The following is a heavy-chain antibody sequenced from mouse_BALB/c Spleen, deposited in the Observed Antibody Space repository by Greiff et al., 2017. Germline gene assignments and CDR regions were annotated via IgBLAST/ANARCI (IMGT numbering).Heavy chain of an antibody. J-gene: IGHJ1*01. CDR3: ARGYGYTGYFDV. CDR1: GYAFTNYL. CDR2: INPGSGGT. D-gene: IGHD2-2*01. Sequence: VQLQESGAELVRPGTSVKVSCKASGYAFTNYLIEWVKQRPGQGLEWIGVINPGSGGTNYNEKFKGKATLTADKSSSTAYMQLSSLTSDDSAVYFCARGYGYTGYFDVWGAGTTVTVSS. V-gene: IGHV1-54*01.